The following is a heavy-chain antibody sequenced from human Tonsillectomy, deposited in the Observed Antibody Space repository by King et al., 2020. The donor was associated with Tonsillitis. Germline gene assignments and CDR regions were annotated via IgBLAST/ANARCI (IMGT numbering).Heavy chain of an antibody. CDR1: GFTFSNYG. CDR2: IAFDGRNT. J-gene: IGHJ6*02. Sequence: VQLVESGGGVVQPGRSLRLSCAASGFTFSNYGMHWVRQAAGKGLEWVAVIAFDGRNTYYSDSVKGQFTISRDNSKNTLYLQMNSLRAEDTAVYYGAKDRYCSGGSCYGVAFYYYYYGMDLWGQGTTVTVSS. V-gene: IGHV3-30*18. D-gene: IGHD2-15*01. CDR3: AKDRYCSGGSCYGVAFYYYYYGMDL.